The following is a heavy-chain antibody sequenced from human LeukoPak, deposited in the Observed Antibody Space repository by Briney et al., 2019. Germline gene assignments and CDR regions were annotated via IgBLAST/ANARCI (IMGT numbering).Heavy chain of an antibody. D-gene: IGHD5-12*01. J-gene: IGHJ6*02. V-gene: IGHV4-61*02. CDR3: ARVGSGYDPAGYYYGMDV. CDR2: IYTSGST. CDR1: GGSISSGSYY. Sequence: SQTLSLTCTVSGGSISSGSYYWSWIRQPAGKGLEWIGRIYTSGSTNYNPSLKSRVTISVDTSKNQFSLKLSSVTAADTAVYYCARVGSGYDPAGYYYGMDVWGQGTTVTVSS.